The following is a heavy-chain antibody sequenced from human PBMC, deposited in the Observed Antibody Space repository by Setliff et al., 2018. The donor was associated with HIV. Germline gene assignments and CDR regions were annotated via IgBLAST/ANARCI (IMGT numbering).Heavy chain of an antibody. CDR2: FDPEDGDT. CDR1: GYTLTEFS. Sequence: ASVKVSCKVSGYTLTEFSMHWVRQAPGKGLEWMGRFDPEDGDTLYAQNFQGRVTMTEDPPTDTAYLELSGLRSEDTAVYYCAIDVIGGWLRPMPDFWGPGRSCSGGSCSYFDYWGQGTLVTISS. V-gene: IGHV1-24*01. J-gene: IGHJ4*02. D-gene: IGHD2-15*01. CDR3: AIDVIGGWLRPMPDFWGPGRSCSGGSCSYFDY.